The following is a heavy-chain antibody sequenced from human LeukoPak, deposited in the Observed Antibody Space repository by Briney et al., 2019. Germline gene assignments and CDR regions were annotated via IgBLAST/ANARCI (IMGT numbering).Heavy chain of an antibody. D-gene: IGHD6-13*01. V-gene: IGHV5-51*01. CDR2: IYPGDSDT. CDR3: AGLGIAAAGRQLDAFDI. J-gene: IGHJ3*02. Sequence: GESLKISCKGSGYSFANYWIGWVRQMPGKGLGWMGIIYPGDSDTRYSPSFQGQVTISADKSISTAYLQWSSLKASDTAMYYCAGLGIAAAGRQLDAFDIWGQGTMVTVSS. CDR1: GYSFANYW.